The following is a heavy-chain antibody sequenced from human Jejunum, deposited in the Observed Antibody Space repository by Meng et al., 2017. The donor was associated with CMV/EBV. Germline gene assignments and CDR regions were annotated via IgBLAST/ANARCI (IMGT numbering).Heavy chain of an antibody. CDR2: ISNSGSYV. J-gene: IGHJ4*02. CDR3: ARDIGDCVSTTCYYFDS. V-gene: IGHV3-21*01. Sequence: FTFSDYSMNWVRQAPGKGLEWVSSISNSGSYVYYAESVKGRFTISRDNSKNSLSLQMNSLRAEDTAVYYCARDIGDCVSTTCYYFDSWGQGALVTVSS. D-gene: IGHD2-2*03. CDR1: FTFSDYS.